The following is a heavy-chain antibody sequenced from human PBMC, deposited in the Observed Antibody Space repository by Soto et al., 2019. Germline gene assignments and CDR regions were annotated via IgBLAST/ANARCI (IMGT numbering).Heavy chain of an antibody. V-gene: IGHV4-30-2*01. J-gene: IGHJ4*02. CDR1: GDSISLDGFS. Sequence: QVQLQESGSGLVKPSQTLVLTCTVSGDSISLDGFSWSWIRQPPGKGLEWIGFIYHSGATYYNPSLKTRVTTSVDKSKNQFSLMLASVTAADTAVYYCAREISYYFDSWSQGTLVTVSS. CDR2: IYHSGAT. CDR3: AREISYYFDS.